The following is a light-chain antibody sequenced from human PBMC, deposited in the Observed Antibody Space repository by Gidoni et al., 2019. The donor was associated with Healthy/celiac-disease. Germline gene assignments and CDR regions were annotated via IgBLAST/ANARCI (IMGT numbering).Light chain of an antibody. V-gene: IGKV3-20*01. CDR1: QSVSSSY. Sequence: EIVLTQSPGTLSLSPGESATLSCRASQSVSSSYLAWYQQKPGQAPRLLIYGASSRATGIPDRFSGRGAGTDFTLTSSRLEPEDCAVYYWQQNGSSSFTFGPGTKVDIK. CDR3: QQNGSSSFT. CDR2: GAS. J-gene: IGKJ3*01.